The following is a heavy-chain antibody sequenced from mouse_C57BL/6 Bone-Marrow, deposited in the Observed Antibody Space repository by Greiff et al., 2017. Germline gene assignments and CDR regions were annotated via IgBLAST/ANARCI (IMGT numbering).Heavy chain of an antibody. D-gene: IGHD1-1*01. J-gene: IGHJ1*03. V-gene: IGHV1-50*01. CDR2: IDPSDSYT. CDR3: ARYRYYGRGPLYFDV. Sequence: VQLQQPGAELVKPGASVKLSCKASGYTFTSYWMQWVKQRPGQGLKWIGEIDPSDSYTNYNQKFKGKATLTVDTSSSTAYMQLSSLTSEDSAVYYCARYRYYGRGPLYFDVWGTGTTVTVSS. CDR1: GYTFTSYW.